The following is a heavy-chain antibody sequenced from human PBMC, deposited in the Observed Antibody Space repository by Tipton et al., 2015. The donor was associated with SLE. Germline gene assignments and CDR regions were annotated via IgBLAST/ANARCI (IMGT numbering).Heavy chain of an antibody. Sequence: TLSLTCAVSGGSIGSHYWSWIRQPPGKGLEWIGYIYYSGSTYYNPSLKSRVTISVDTSKNQFSLKLSSVTAADTAVYYCARYYYDSSGYYYTSTAVDVWGKGTTVTVSS. D-gene: IGHD3-22*01. CDR2: IYYSGST. CDR3: ARYYYDSSGYYYTSTAVDV. V-gene: IGHV4-59*08. CDR1: GGSIGSHY. J-gene: IGHJ6*04.